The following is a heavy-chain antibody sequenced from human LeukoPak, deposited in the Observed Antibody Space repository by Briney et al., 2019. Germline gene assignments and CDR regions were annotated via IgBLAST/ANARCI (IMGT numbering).Heavy chain of an antibody. Sequence: SETLSLTCTVSGGSISSYYWSWIRQPAGKGLEWIGRIYTSGSTNYNPSLKSRVTISVDTSKNQFSLKLSSVTAADTAVYYCARGLYCSSTSCRRFDPWGQGTLVTVSS. CDR3: ARGLYCSSTSCRRFDP. CDR2: IYTSGST. CDR1: GGSISSYY. V-gene: IGHV4-4*07. D-gene: IGHD2-2*01. J-gene: IGHJ5*02.